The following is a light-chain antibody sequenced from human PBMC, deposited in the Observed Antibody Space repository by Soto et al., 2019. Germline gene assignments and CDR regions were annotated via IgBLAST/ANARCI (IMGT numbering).Light chain of an antibody. V-gene: IGKV1-5*03. CDR2: RAS. CDR1: QSISSW. Sequence: DIQMTQSPSTLSASVGDRVTLTCRASQSISSWLAWYQRKPGQAPKLLIYRASILESGVPSSFSGSGSGTEFTLTIRSLQPDAFASYYCQQYNGYPWTFGQGTKVEV. CDR3: QQYNGYPWT. J-gene: IGKJ1*01.